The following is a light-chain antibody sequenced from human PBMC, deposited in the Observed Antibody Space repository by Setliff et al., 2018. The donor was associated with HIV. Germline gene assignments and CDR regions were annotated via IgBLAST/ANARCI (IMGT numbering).Light chain of an antibody. J-gene: IGKJ1*01. CDR1: QSISFN. CDR3: QHYNDWPST. CDR2: GTS. Sequence: EIVMTQSPATLSVSPGERVTLSCRASQSISFNLAWFQQKPGQAPRLLIYGTSTRATGIPARFSGSASGTDFTLTIGSLQSEDFAVYYCQHYNDWPSTFGQGTKVDIK. V-gene: IGKV3-15*01.